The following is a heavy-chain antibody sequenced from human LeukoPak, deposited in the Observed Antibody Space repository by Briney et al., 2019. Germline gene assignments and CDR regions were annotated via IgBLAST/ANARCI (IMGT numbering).Heavy chain of an antibody. CDR1: GGSISSYY. Sequence: SETLSLTCTVSGGSISSYYWNWIRQPPGKGLEWIGYIYYSGNTNYNPSLKSRVTISIDTSKNQFSLKLSSLTAADTAVYYCAAREGSKPPGYWGQGTLVTVSS. V-gene: IGHV4-59*01. CDR2: IYYSGNT. CDR3: AAREGSKPPGY. J-gene: IGHJ4*02. D-gene: IGHD4-11*01.